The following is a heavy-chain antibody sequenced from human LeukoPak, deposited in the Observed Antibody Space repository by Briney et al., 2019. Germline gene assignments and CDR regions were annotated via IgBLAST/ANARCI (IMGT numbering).Heavy chain of an antibody. CDR1: GGTFSSYA. D-gene: IGHD2-2*02. V-gene: IGHV1-69*05. J-gene: IGHJ5*02. CDR2: IIPIFGTA. Sequence: ASVKVSCKASGGTFSSYAISWVRQAPGQGLEWMGGIIPIFGTANYAQKFQGRVTITTDESTSTAYMELSSLRSEDTAVYYCARAQEDCSSTSCYNNWFDPWGQGTLVTVSS. CDR3: ARAQEDCSSTSCYNNWFDP.